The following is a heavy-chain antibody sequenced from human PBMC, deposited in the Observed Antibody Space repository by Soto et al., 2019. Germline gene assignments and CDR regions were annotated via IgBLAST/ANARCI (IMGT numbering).Heavy chain of an antibody. D-gene: IGHD3-22*01. CDR1: GGSIISGGYY. V-gene: IGHV4-31*03. Sequence: PSETLSLTCTVSGGSIISGGYYWIWIRQHPGKGLEWIGYIYYSGSTYYNPSLKSRVTISVDTSKNQFSLKLSSVTAADTAVYYCARDSRGYYDSSGRYHYYYYGMDVWGQGTTVTVSS. CDR2: IYYSGST. CDR3: ARDSRGYYDSSGRYHYYYYGMDV. J-gene: IGHJ6*02.